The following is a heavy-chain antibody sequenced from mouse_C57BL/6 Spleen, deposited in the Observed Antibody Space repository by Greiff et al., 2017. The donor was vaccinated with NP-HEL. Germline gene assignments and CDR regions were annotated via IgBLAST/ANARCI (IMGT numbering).Heavy chain of an antibody. CDR3: ARQGYYYGSSYGYAMDY. D-gene: IGHD1-1*01. V-gene: IGHV5-9*01. J-gene: IGHJ4*01. CDR2: ISGGGGNT. CDR1: GFTFSSYT. Sequence: EVKVVESGGGLVKPGGSLKLSCAASGFTFSSYTMSWVRQTPEKRLEWVATISGGGGNTYYPDSVKGRFTISRDNAKNTLYLQMSSLRSEDTALYYCARQGYYYGSSYGYAMDYWGQGTSVTVSS.